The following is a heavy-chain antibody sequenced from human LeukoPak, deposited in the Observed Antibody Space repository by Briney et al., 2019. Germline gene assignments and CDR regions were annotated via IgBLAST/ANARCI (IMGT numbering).Heavy chain of an antibody. CDR3: ARSGALDAHSSSFDY. J-gene: IGHJ4*02. CDR2: LYSGGAA. V-gene: IGHV3-53*01. Sequence: GGSLRLSCAVSGFSVRDNYLNWVRQTPGGGLECVSVLYSGGAAYYADSVKGRFTISRDTSKNTLSLQMNSLRVEDTALYYCARSGALDAHSSSFDYWGQGTLVTVSS. D-gene: IGHD6-13*01. CDR1: GFSVRDNY.